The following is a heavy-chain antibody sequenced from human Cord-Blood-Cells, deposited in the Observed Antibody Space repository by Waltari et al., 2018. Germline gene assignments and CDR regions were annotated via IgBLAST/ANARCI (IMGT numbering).Heavy chain of an antibody. J-gene: IGHJ3*02. CDR1: GYSFTSYW. CDR3: ARPVTGDAFDI. D-gene: IGHD7-27*01. V-gene: IGHV5-51*01. CDR2: NYPCESYT. Sequence: EVQLVQSGAEVKKPGESLKISCKGSGYSFTSYWTGGGGPMPGKGLELMGSNYPCESYTRYSPSFQGQGTISADKSISTAYLQWSSLKASETAIYYCARPVTGDAFDIWGQGTMVTVSS.